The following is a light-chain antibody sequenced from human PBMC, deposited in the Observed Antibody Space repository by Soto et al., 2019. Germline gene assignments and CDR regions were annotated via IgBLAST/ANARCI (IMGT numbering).Light chain of an antibody. CDR2: ASS. J-gene: IGKJ2*01. V-gene: IGKV1-39*01. CDR1: QSVSIC. CDR3: QQSYSTPT. Sequence: DIQMTQSPSSLSASVGDRVTITCRTSQSVSICVNWYQQKPGKAPILLIYASSSLQSGVPSRFSGSGSGTDFTLTISSLEPEDFATYYCQQSYSTPTFGQGTKVEIK.